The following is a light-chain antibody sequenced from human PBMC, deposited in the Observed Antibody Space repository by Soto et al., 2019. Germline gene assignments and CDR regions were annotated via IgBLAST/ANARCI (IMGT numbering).Light chain of an antibody. CDR3: QQSYSTPQT. CDR2: AAS. J-gene: IGKJ2*01. Sequence: DIQMTQSPSSLSASVGDRVTITCRASQSISSYLNWYQQKPGKAPTLLIYAASSLQSGVPSRFSGSGSGTDFTLTISRLQPEDFATYYCQQSYSTPQTFGQGTKLEIK. V-gene: IGKV1-39*01. CDR1: QSISSY.